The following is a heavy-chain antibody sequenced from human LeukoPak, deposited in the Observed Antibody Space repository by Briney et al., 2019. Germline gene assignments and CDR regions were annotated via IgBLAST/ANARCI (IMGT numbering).Heavy chain of an antibody. CDR1: GFTVSSNY. V-gene: IGHV3-66*01. D-gene: IGHD1-26*01. CDR3: ARGIVGATVGALDI. Sequence: GGSLRLSCAASGFTVSSNYMSWVRQAPGKGLEWVSVIYSGGSTYYADSVKGRFTISRDNSKNTLYLQMNSLRAEDTAVYYCARGIVGATVGALDIWGQGTMVTVSS. CDR2: IYSGGST. J-gene: IGHJ3*02.